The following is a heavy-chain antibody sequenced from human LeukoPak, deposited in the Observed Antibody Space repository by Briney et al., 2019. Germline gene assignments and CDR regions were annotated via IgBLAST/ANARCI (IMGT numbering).Heavy chain of an antibody. J-gene: IGHJ4*02. CDR1: GFTFSSYA. D-gene: IGHD6-19*01. CDR3: ARGSSGWTYYFDY. V-gene: IGHV3-23*01. CDR2: ISSSGGST. Sequence: GGSLRLSCAASGFTFSSYAMTWVRQAPGKGLEWVSSISSSGGSTYYADSVRGRFTISRDNSKNTLYLQMNSLRAEDTAVYYCARGSSGWTYYFDYWGQGTLVTVSS.